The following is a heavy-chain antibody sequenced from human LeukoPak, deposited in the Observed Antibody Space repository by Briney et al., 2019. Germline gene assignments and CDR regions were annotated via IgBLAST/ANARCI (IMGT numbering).Heavy chain of an antibody. D-gene: IGHD3-22*01. V-gene: IGHV3-33*01. CDR1: GFTFSSYG. CDR3: ARDCPPSRYYYDSSGYYDYFDY. CDR2: IWYDGSNK. J-gene: IGHJ4*02. Sequence: GGSLRLSCAASGFTFSSYGMHWVRQAPGKGLEWVAVIWYDGSNKYYADSVKGRFTISRDNSKNTLYLQMNSLRAEDTAVYYCARDCPPSRYYYDSSGYYDYFDYWGQGTLVTVSS.